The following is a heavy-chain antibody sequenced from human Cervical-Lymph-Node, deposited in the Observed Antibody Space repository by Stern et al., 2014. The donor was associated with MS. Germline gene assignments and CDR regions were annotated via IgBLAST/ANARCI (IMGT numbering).Heavy chain of an antibody. V-gene: IGHV1-69*01. J-gene: IGHJ4*02. CDR2: TNPLFGTT. Sequence: DQLVESEAEVKKPGSSVTVSCKASGGTFSNYAITWFRQAPGRGLEWMGDTNPLFGTTNYAQKFQGRVTMTAHESTATAYMELSGLRSEDTAVYYCAGDRHSSGFDHWGQGTLVTVSS. D-gene: IGHD3-22*01. CDR3: AGDRHSSGFDH. CDR1: GGTFSNYA.